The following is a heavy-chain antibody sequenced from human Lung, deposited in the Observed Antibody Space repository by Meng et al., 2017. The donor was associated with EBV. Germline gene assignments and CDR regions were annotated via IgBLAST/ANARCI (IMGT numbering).Heavy chain of an antibody. J-gene: IGHJ5*02. CDR3: AIPDSSGWGGGS. V-gene: IGHV3-21*01. D-gene: IGHD6-19*01. Sequence: VRLVESGGGLVKPGGGLRLSCVASGLTFSGYNIDWVRQAPGKGLEWVSSISPTSSHIYYADSVKGRFTISRDNAKNSVFLQMNSLRVEDTAVYYCAIPDSSGWGGGSWGQGPLVTVAS. CDR2: ISPTSSHI. CDR1: GLTFSGYN.